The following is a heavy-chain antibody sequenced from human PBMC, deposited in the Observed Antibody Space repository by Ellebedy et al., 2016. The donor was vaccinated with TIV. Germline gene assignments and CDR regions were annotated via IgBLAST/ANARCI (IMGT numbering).Heavy chain of an antibody. CDR3: AREVGASRLRDY. V-gene: IGHV3-30*03. CDR1: GFTFSSYG. J-gene: IGHJ4*02. CDR2: ISYDGSNK. D-gene: IGHD1-26*01. Sequence: GESLKISCAASGFTFSSYGMHWVRQAPGKGLEWVAVISYDGSNKYYADSVKGRFTVSRDNAKNTLYLQMNSLRVDDTAVYYCAREVGASRLRDYWGQGTLVTVSS.